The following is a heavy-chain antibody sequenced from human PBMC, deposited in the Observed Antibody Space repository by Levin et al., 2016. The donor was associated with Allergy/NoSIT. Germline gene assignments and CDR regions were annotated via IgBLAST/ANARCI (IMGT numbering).Heavy chain of an antibody. Sequence: WIRQPPGKGLEWVSAISGTGGGTYYADSVKGRFTISRENSKNTQYLQMNSLRVEDTAVYYCVKGVNGWSTLTHNSYHYGMDVWGQGTTVTVSS. D-gene: IGHD4-11*01. J-gene: IGHJ6*02. CDR2: ISGTGGGT. CDR3: VKGVNGWSTLTHNSYHYGMDV. V-gene: IGHV3-23*01.